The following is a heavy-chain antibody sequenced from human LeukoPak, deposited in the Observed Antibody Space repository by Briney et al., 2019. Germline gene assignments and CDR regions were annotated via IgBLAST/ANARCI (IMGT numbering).Heavy chain of an antibody. V-gene: IGHV3-30*18. CDR3: AKGHYGDGPASFDY. CDR1: GFTFSSYG. D-gene: IGHD3-16*01. J-gene: IGHJ4*02. Sequence: SGGSLRLSCAASGFTFSSYGMHWVRQAPGKGLEWVAVISYDGSNKYYADSVKGRFTISRDNSKNTLYLQMNSLRAEDTAVYYCAKGHYGDGPASFDYWGQGTLVTVSS. CDR2: ISYDGSNK.